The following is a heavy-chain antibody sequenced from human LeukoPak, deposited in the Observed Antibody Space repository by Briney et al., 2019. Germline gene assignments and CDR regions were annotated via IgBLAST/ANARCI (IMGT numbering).Heavy chain of an antibody. Sequence: GGSLRLSCVASGFTFNRHSKNWVRHTPGKGLEWVSSISNNFNTYYAGSVKGRFTISRDNARNSLYLQINSLRPEDTAVYYCARESYNWNQLPLDLWGQGTLVTVSS. D-gene: IGHD1-20*01. CDR2: ISNNFNT. CDR1: GFTFNRHS. CDR3: ARESYNWNQLPLDL. V-gene: IGHV3-21*01. J-gene: IGHJ5*02.